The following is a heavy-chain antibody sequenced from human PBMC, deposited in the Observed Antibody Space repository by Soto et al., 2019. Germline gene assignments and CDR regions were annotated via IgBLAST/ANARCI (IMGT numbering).Heavy chain of an antibody. J-gene: IGHJ4*02. D-gene: IGHD2-15*01. Sequence: QVQLVESGGGVVQPGRSLRLSCAASGFIISSYGMHWVRQAPGKGLEWVAVISYEGSHTYYADSVKGQFTITRDNSKNTLYLQMNSLRPEDTAVYYCAKEVHCGGGSCSWSEGFDYWGQGTLLTVSS. CDR1: GFIISSYG. V-gene: IGHV3-30*18. CDR2: ISYEGSHT. CDR3: AKEVHCGGGSCSWSEGFDY.